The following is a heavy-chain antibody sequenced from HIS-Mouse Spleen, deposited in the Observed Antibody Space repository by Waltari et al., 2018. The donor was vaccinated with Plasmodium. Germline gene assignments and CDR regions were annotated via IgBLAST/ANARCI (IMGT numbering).Heavy chain of an antibody. J-gene: IGHJ4*02. D-gene: IGHD2-15*01. Sequence: QVQLVESGGGVVQPGRSLRLSCAASGFTFNSYAMHWVRQAPGKGLELVAVISYDGSNKYYADSVKGRVQISRDNSKNTLYLQMNSLRAEDTAVYYCARDRRLAFDYWGQGTLVTVSS. V-gene: IGHV3-30-3*01. CDR1: GFTFNSYA. CDR2: ISYDGSNK. CDR3: ARDRRLAFDY.